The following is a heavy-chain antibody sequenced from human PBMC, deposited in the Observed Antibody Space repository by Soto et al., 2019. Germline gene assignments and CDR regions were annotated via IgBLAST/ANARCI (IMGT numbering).Heavy chain of an antibody. D-gene: IGHD1-26*01. CDR1: GFTFSSYA. V-gene: IGHV3-23*01. Sequence: EVQLLESGGGLVQPGGSLRRSCAASGFTFSSYAMRWVRQAPGTGLEWVSAISGSGGSTYYADSVKGRFTISRDKSKNTLDLQMNSLRAEDTAVYYCARRGSWSDYDYWGQGTLVTVSS. J-gene: IGHJ4*02. CDR2: ISGSGGST. CDR3: ARRGSWSDYDY.